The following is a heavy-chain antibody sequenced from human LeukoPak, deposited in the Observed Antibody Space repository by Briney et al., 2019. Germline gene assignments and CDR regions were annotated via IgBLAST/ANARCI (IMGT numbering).Heavy chain of an antibody. D-gene: IGHD3-3*01. CDR1: GFIFSNYA. V-gene: IGHV3-30*02. Sequence: GGSLRLSCAASGFIFSNYAMSWVRQSPGKGLEWVSFIRFDGSNKYYADSVKGRFTISRDNSKNTLYLQMSSLRAEDTAVYYCAKSYTNYDSWGPLDYWGQGILVTVSS. CDR3: AKSYTNYDSWGPLDY. J-gene: IGHJ4*02. CDR2: IRFDGSNK.